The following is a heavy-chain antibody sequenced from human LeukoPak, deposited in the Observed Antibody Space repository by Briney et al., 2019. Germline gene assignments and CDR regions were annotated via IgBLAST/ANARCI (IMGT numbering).Heavy chain of an antibody. CDR1: GFTFDDYA. CDR3: AKGTTSPPGYYYMDV. V-gene: IGHV3-9*03. D-gene: IGHD4-11*01. J-gene: IGHJ6*03. CDR2: ISWNSGSV. Sequence: GGSLRLSCAASGFTFDDYARHWVRQAPGKCLECFSGISWNSGSVGYAYSLKGRFTISSDNASKYLYLQMKIQRYKDIDLYYSAKGTTSPPGYYYMDVWGKGPTVTVSS.